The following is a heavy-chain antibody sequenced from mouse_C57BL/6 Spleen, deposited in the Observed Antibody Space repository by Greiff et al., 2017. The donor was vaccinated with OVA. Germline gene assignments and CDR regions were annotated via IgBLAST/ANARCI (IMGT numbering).Heavy chain of an antibody. Sequence: QVQLQQPGAELVKPGASVKLSCKASGYTFTSYWMQWVKQRPGQGLEWIGEIDPSDSYTNYNQKFKGKATMTVDTSSSTAYMQLSSLTSEDSAVYYCASGGTLYYFDYWGQGTTLTVSS. D-gene: IGHD3-3*01. CDR2: IDPSDSYT. J-gene: IGHJ2*01. CDR3: ASGGTLYYFDY. CDR1: GYTFTSYW. V-gene: IGHV1-50*01.